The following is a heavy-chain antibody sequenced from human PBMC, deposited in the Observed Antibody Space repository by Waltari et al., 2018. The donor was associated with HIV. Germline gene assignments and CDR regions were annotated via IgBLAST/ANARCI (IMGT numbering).Heavy chain of an antibody. Sequence: VETGGGLFRFGASLRLSCDISGFDISNTFITWVRQAPGERPEWLSVIYTDGSTHYADSVKGRFTISRDSPNKRVYLRMTSLIVEDTATYYCTKGVRYFDPWGQGTHVIVS. J-gene: IGHJ5*02. V-gene: IGHV3-53*02. D-gene: IGHD3-10*02. CDR2: IYTDGST. CDR1: GFDISNTF. CDR3: TKGVRYFDP.